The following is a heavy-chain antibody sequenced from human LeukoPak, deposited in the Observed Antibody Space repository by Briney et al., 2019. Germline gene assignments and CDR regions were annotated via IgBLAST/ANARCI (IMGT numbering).Heavy chain of an antibody. D-gene: IGHD3-9*01. V-gene: IGHV4-4*07. J-gene: IGHJ4*02. CDR1: GGSISSYY. Sequence: SETLSLTCTVSGGSISSYYWSWIRQPAGKGLEWIGRIYTSGSTNYNPSLKSRVTMSVDTSKNQFSLKLSSVTAADTAVYYCAMTYYDILTGYPEFDYWGQGTLVTVSS. CDR2: IYTSGST. CDR3: AMTYYDILTGYPEFDY.